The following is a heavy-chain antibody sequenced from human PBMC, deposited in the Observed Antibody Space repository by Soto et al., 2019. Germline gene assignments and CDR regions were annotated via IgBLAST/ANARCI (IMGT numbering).Heavy chain of an antibody. D-gene: IGHD2-2*01. J-gene: IGHJ6*02. CDR1: GYSFNTYW. CDR2: IYPGDSDT. V-gene: IGHV5-51*01. CDR3: VRQTSQSQYYYYYDMDV. Sequence: WESLKISCKGSGYSFNTYWLAWVRQTPGKGLEWMGIIYPGDSDTRYSPSFQGQVTFSADKSISTAYLQWSSLRASDTAMYYCVRQTSQSQYYYYYDMDVWGQGTTVTVSS.